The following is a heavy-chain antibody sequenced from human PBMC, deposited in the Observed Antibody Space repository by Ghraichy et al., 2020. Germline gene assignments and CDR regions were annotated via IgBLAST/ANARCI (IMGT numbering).Heavy chain of an antibody. CDR2: IYYSGST. CDR3: ARHPNVAAAATVDY. V-gene: IGHV4-39*01. CDR1: GGSISSSSYY. J-gene: IGHJ4*02. D-gene: IGHD6-13*01. Sequence: SQTLSLTCTVSGGSISSSSYYWGWIRQPPGKGLEWIGSIYYSGSTSYHPSLKSRVTISVDTSKNQFSLKLSSVTAADTAVYYCARHPNVAAAATVDYWGQGTLGTVSS.